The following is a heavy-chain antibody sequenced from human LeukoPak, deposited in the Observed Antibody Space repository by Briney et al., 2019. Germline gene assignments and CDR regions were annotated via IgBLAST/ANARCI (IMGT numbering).Heavy chain of an antibody. CDR1: GLIVSSNY. CDR3: ARVIVASNTFDAFDI. V-gene: IGHV3-53*01. J-gene: IGHJ3*02. CDR2: LYGDGSA. D-gene: IGHD5-12*01. Sequence: GGSLRLSCAASGLIVSSNYMSWVRQAPGKGLEWVSILYGDGSAYYADSMKGRFTISRDNSKNTLYLQMNSLRVEDTAVYYCARVIVASNTFDAFDIWGQGTMVTVSS.